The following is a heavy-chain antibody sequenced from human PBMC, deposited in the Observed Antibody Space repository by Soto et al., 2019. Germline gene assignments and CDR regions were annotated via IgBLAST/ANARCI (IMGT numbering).Heavy chain of an antibody. J-gene: IGHJ4*02. CDR1: GFTFSSYS. CDR2: FRSSGDGGTT. Sequence: GGSLRLSCAASGFTFSSYSMSWVRQALGKGLEWVSGFRSSGDGGTTYYADSVKGRFTISRDNSKNTLFLQMNSLRAEDTAIYYCAKKVNSGPGSQYFDYWGQGTLVTVSS. V-gene: IGHV3-23*01. D-gene: IGHD3-10*01. CDR3: AKKVNSGPGSQYFDY.